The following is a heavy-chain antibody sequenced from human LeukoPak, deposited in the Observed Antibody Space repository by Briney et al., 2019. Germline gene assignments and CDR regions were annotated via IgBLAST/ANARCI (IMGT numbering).Heavy chain of an antibody. CDR3: ATIKRGNIFGFFDF. Sequence: SETLSLTCTVSGGSISSHYWSWVRQPPGKGLEWIGYVLDNVRAKDNPSLNSRFTLSADTSKNQFSLRLTSVTAADTAVYYCATIKRGNIFGFFDFWGQGVLVTVSS. V-gene: IGHV4-59*11. CDR1: GGSISSHY. J-gene: IGHJ4*02. CDR2: VLDNVRA. D-gene: IGHD5-18*01.